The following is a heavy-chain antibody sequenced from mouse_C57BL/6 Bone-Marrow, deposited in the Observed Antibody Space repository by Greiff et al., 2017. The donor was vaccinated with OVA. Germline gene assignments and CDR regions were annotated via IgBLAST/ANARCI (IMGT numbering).Heavy chain of an antibody. D-gene: IGHD2-4*01. CDR3: ARWEVYYDYDGY. V-gene: IGHV1-55*01. Sequence: QVQLQQPGAELVKPGASVKMSCKASGYTFTSYWITWVKQRPGQGLEWIGDIYPGSGSTNYNEKFKSKATLTVDTSSSTAYMQLSSLTSEDSAVYYGARWEVYYDYDGYWGQGTTLTVSS. CDR2: IYPGSGST. J-gene: IGHJ2*01. CDR1: GYTFTSYW.